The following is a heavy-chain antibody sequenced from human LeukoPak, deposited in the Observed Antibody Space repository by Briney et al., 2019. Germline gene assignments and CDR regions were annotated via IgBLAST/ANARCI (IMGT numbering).Heavy chain of an antibody. J-gene: IGHJ4*02. CDR1: GYTFTGYY. CDR2: INPSGGST. CDR3: ASRLGTGEYYFDY. D-gene: IGHD7-27*01. Sequence: ASVKVSCKASGYTFTGYYMHWVRQAPGQGLEWMGIINPSGGSTSYAQKFQGRVTMTRDTSTSTVYMELSSLRSEDTAVYYCASRLGTGEYYFDYWGQGTLVTVSS. V-gene: IGHV1-46*01.